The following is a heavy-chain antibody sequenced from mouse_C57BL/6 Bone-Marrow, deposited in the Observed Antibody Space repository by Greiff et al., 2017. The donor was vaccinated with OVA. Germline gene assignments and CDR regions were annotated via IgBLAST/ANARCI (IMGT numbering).Heavy chain of an antibody. CDR3: ARFPLFAY. V-gene: IGHV5-17*01. Sequence: EVQLQESGGGLVKPGGSLKLSCAASGFTFSDYGMHWVRQAPEKGLEWVAYISSGSSTIYYADTVKGRFTISRDNAKNTLFLQMTSLRSEDTAMYYCARFPLFAYWGQGTLVTVSA. J-gene: IGHJ3*01. CDR1: GFTFSDYG. CDR2: ISSGSSTI.